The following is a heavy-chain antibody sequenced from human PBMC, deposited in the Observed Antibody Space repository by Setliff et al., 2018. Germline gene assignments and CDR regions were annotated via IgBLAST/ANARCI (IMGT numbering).Heavy chain of an antibody. Sequence: PSETLSLTCTVSGGSISSYYWNWIRQPPGKGLEWMGNIYYSGSTNYNPSLKSRVTISVDTSKNQFSLKLNSVTAADTAVYYCARGDYYGSGSYSWFAPWGQGTLVTVSS. CDR2: IYYSGST. D-gene: IGHD3-10*01. CDR1: GGSISSYY. V-gene: IGHV4-59*01. J-gene: IGHJ5*02. CDR3: ARGDYYGSGSYSWFAP.